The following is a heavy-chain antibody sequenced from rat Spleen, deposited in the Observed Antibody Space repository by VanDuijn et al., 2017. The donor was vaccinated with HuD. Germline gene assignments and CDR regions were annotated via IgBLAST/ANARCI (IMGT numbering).Heavy chain of an antibody. CDR1: GFTFSDYD. CDR2: ITNTGGNN. J-gene: IGHJ1*01. V-gene: IGHV5S23*01. D-gene: IGHD1-6*01. CDR3: TRDPHTTNTLYYWYFDF. Sequence: EVQLVESDGGLVQPGRSLKLSCAASGFTFSDYDMAWVRQAPTKGLEWVASITNTGGNNYYPASVKARFTISRDNAKRTLYLPMNSLRSEDTATYYCTRDPHTTNTLYYWYFDFWGPGTMVTVSS.